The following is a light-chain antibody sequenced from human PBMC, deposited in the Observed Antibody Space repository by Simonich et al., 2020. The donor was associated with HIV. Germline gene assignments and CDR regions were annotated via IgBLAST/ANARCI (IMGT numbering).Light chain of an antibody. CDR2: DGS. Sequence: DIQMTQYPSSLSASVGDRVTITCQARQDISNSLNWYQQKPGKAPKLLIFDGSNLETGVPSRFSGSASGTDFTFTISSLQPEDIATYYCQQYHHLPLTFAGGTKVEIK. CDR1: QDISNS. V-gene: IGKV1-33*01. CDR3: QQYHHLPLT. J-gene: IGKJ4*01.